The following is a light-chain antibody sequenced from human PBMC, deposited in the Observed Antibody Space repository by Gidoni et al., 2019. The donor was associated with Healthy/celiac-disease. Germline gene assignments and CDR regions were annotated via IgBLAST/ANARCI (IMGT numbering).Light chain of an antibody. V-gene: IGLV3-19*01. CDR1: SLRSDY. J-gene: IGLJ2*01. CDR2: GKN. Sequence: SSELTQDPAVSVALGQTVRITCQGDSLRSDYARWDQQKPGPAPVLGIYGKNNRPSESPDRFSGSSSGNTACLTITGAQAVNEGSYYCNARDISGNHQVFGGGTKLTVL. CDR3: NARDISGNHQV.